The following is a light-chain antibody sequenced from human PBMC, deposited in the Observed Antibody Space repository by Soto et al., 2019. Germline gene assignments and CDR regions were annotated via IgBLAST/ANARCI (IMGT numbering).Light chain of an antibody. CDR2: DAS. CDR3: QQRSTWPRT. CDR1: QSVSSY. V-gene: IGKV3-11*01. Sequence: EIVLTQSPATLSLSPGERATLSCRASQSVSSYLAWYQQQVGQTPRLLIYDASNRATGIPARFSGSGSGTDFTLTISSLESEDFAVYYCQQRSTWPRTFGQGTKVEIK. J-gene: IGKJ1*01.